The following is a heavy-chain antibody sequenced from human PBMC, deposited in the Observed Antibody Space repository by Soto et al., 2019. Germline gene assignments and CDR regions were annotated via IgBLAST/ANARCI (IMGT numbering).Heavy chain of an antibody. Sequence: GESLKISCKGSGYSVTSYWISWVRQMPGKGLEWMGRIDPSDSYTNYSPSFQGHVTISADKSISTAYLQWSSLKASDTAMYYCARLLLGYSSGWYYYFDYWGQGTQVTVSS. J-gene: IGHJ4*02. CDR1: GYSVTSYW. CDR3: ARLLLGYSSGWYYYFDY. CDR2: IDPSDSYT. V-gene: IGHV5-10-1*01. D-gene: IGHD6-19*01.